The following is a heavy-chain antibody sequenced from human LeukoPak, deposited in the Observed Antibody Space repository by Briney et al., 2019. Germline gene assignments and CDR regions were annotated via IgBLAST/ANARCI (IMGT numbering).Heavy chain of an antibody. CDR2: IYYSGST. J-gene: IGHJ4*02. D-gene: IGHD3-3*01. CDR3: ARTPYYDFWSGPYYFDY. V-gene: IGHV4-59*08. Sequence: GSLRLSCAASGFTVSSNYMSWIRQPPGKGLEWIGYIYYSGSTNYNPSLKSRVTISVDTSKNQFSLKLSSVTAADTAVYYCARTPYYDFWSGPYYFDYWGQGTLVTVSS. CDR1: GFTVSSNY.